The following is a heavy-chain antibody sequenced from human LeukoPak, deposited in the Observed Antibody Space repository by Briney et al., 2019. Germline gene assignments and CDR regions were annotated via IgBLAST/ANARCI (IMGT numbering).Heavy chain of an antibody. V-gene: IGHV4-4*02. CDR2: IYHGDTT. J-gene: IGHJ4*02. D-gene: IGHD3-22*01. CDR3: ARVYDRSGRSLDY. CDR1: GGSIGKTNW. Sequence: SETLSLTCAVSGGSIGKTNWWSWVRQPPGKELEWIGEIYHGDTTNYNPSLKSRVTISGDKSKNQFSLRLRSVTAADTAVYYCARVYDRSGRSLDYWGQGILVTVST.